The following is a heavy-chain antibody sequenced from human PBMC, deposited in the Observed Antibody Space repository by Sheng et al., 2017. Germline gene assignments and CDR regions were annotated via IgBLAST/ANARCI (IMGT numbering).Heavy chain of an antibody. CDR2: IYYSGST. CDR3: ARAGRELERRTPEAFDI. D-gene: IGHD1-1*01. J-gene: IGHJ3*02. V-gene: IGHV4-39*07. Sequence: QLQLQESGPGLVKPSETLSLTCTVSGGSISSSSYYWGWIRQPPGKGLEWIGSIYYSGSTYYNPSLKSRVTISVDTSKNQFSLKLSSVTAADTAVYYCARAGRELERRTPEAFDIWGQGTMVTVSS. CDR1: GGSISSSSYY.